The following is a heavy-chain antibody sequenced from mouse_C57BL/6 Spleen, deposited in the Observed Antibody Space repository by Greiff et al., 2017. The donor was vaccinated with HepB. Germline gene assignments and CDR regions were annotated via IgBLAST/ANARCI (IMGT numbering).Heavy chain of an antibody. V-gene: IGHV5-12*01. D-gene: IGHD1-1*01. CDR1: GFTFSDYY. Sequence: EVNVVESGGGLVQPGGSLKLSCAASGFTFSDYYMYWVRQTPEKRLEWVAYISNGGGSTYYPDTVKGRFTISRDNAKNTLYLQMSRLKSEDTAMYYCARGDYYGSTLYYYAMDYWGQGTSVTVSS. CDR2: ISNGGGST. J-gene: IGHJ4*01. CDR3: ARGDYYGSTLYYYAMDY.